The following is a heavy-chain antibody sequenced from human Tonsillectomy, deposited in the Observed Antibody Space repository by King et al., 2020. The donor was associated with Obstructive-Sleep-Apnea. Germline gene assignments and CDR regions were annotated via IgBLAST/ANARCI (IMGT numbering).Heavy chain of an antibody. CDR1: GYTFSSYG. D-gene: IGHD3-22*01. CDR2: ISAYNGNT. Sequence: QLVQSGAEVKKPGASVKVSCKASGYTFSSYGISWVRQAPGQGLEWMGWISAYNGNTNYAQKLQGRVTMTTDTSTSTAYMGLRSLRSDDTAVYYCARALYYYDSSGFGFDYWGQGTLVTVSS. J-gene: IGHJ4*02. V-gene: IGHV1-18*01. CDR3: ARALYYYDSSGFGFDY.